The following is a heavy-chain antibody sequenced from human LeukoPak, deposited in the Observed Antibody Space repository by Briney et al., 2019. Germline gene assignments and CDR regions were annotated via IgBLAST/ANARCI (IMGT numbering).Heavy chain of an antibody. D-gene: IGHD6-6*01. J-gene: IGHJ4*02. V-gene: IGHV3-11*04. CDR2: ISTSGNTI. Sequence: GGSLRLSCVGSGFIFRDYPMIWMRQAPGKGLEWISYISTSGNTIYYADSVKGRFTISRDNAKDSLFLHMTNLRGEDTAVYYCARESFAARWDWGQGTLVTVSS. CDR1: GFIFRDYP. CDR3: ARESFAARWD.